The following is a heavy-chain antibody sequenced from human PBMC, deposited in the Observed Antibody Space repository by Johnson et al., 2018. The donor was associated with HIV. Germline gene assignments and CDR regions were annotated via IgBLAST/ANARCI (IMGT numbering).Heavy chain of an antibody. D-gene: IGHD3-22*01. Sequence: QVQLVESGGGVVQPGRFLRLSCAASGFTFSSYAMHWVRQAPGKVLEWVAVISYDGSNQYYADSVKGRFTISRDNSKNTLYLQMNSLRAEDTAVYYCVRGGYYYDQAGAFDIWGQGTMVTVSS. CDR2: ISYDGSNQ. V-gene: IGHV3-30*14. CDR1: GFTFSSYA. CDR3: VRGGYYYDQAGAFDI. J-gene: IGHJ3*02.